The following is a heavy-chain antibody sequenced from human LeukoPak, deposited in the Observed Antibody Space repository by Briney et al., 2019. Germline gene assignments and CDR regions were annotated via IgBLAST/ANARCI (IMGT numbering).Heavy chain of an antibody. J-gene: IGHJ6*02. D-gene: IGHD6-19*01. V-gene: IGHV4-34*01. Sequence: SETLSLTCAVYGGSFSGYYWSWIRQPPGKGLEWIGEINHSGSTNYNPSLKSRVTISVDTSKNQFSLKLRSVTAADSAVYYCARTGYSSDYYGMDVWGQGTTVTVS. CDR1: GGSFSGYY. CDR3: ARTGYSSDYYGMDV. CDR2: INHSGST.